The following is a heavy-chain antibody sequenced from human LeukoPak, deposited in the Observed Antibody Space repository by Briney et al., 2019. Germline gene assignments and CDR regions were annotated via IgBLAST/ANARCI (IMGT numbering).Heavy chain of an antibody. CDR3: ARDRGGVGALDAFDI. D-gene: IGHD1-26*01. CDR1: GFTFSCYA. V-gene: IGHV3-21*01. Sequence: GGSLRLSCAASGFTFSCYAMSWVRQAPGKGLEWVSSISSSSSYIYYADSVKGRFTISRDNAKNSLYLQMNSLRAEDTAVYYCARDRGGVGALDAFDIWGQGTMVTVSS. CDR2: ISSSSSYI. J-gene: IGHJ3*02.